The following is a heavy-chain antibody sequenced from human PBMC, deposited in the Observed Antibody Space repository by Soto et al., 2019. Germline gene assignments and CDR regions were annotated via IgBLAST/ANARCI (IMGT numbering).Heavy chain of an antibody. CDR1: GFTFSTYS. J-gene: IGHJ4*02. CDR2: ITSNNNYI. V-gene: IGHV3-21*01. Sequence: GGSLRLSCAASGFTFSTYSMNWVRQAPGKGLEWVSSITSNNNYIHYAASVEGRFTISRDNAKNSLYLQMNSLRVEDTAVYYCGRDTNFFASGSGVDYWGQGTLVTVSS. CDR3: GRDTNFFASGSGVDY. D-gene: IGHD3-10*01.